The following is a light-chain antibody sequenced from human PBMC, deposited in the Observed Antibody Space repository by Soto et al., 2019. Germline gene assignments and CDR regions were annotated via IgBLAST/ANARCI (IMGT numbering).Light chain of an antibody. CDR3: CSYATGATWV. V-gene: IGLV2-14*01. CDR2: EVT. CDR1: SSDVGGYNY. J-gene: IGLJ3*02. Sequence: QSALTQPASVSGSPGQSITISCTGTSSDVGGYNYVSWYQQYPGKAPKVMIYEVTNRPSGVSNRFSGSKSGNTASLTISGLQAEDEADYSCCSYATGATWVFGGGTQLTVL.